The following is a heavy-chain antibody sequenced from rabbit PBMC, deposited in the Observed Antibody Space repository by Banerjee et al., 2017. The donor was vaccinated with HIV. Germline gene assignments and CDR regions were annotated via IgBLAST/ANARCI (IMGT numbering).Heavy chain of an antibody. Sequence: LEESGGGLVQPEGSLALTCKASGFTFSNKYVMCWVRQAPGKGLEWIACINSNTGNTVYASWATGRFTISKTSSTTVTLQMTSLTAADTATYLCARDGVADYGYENLWGQGTLVT. D-gene: IGHD6-1*01. V-gene: IGHV1S45*01. CDR3: ARDGVADYGYENL. J-gene: IGHJ4*01. CDR1: GFTFSNKYV. CDR2: INSNTGNT.